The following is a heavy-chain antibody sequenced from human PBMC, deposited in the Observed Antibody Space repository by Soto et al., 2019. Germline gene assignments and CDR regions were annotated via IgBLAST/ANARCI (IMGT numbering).Heavy chain of an antibody. Sequence: GASVKVSCKASGGTFSSYAISWVRQAPGQGLEWMGGIIPIFGTANYAQKFQGRVTITADESTSTAYMELSSLRSEDTAVYYCARAGVEVPAALDAFDIWGQGTMVTVSS. D-gene: IGHD2-2*01. CDR3: ARAGVEVPAALDAFDI. J-gene: IGHJ3*02. CDR2: IIPIFGTA. CDR1: GGTFSSYA. V-gene: IGHV1-69*13.